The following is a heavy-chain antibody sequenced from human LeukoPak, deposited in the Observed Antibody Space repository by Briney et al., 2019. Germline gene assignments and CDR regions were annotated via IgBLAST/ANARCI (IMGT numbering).Heavy chain of an antibody. CDR3: ARGASIAVATYYFDY. Sequence: SVKVSCKASGYTFTSYGITWVRQAPGQGLECMGRIIPILGIANYAQKFQGRVTITADKSTSTAYMELSSLRSEDTAVYYCARGASIAVATYYFDYWGQGPLVTVSS. CDR1: GYTFTSYG. J-gene: IGHJ4*02. CDR2: IIPILGIA. D-gene: IGHD6-19*01. V-gene: IGHV1-69*04.